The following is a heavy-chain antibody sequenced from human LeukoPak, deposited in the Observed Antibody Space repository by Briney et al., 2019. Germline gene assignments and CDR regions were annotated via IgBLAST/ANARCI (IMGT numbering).Heavy chain of an antibody. CDR1: GYTFTSYY. CDR2: INPSGGST. V-gene: IGHV1-46*01. D-gene: IGHD3-3*01. J-gene: IGHJ4*02. Sequence: ASVKVSCKASGYTFTSYYMHWVRQAPGQGLEWMGIINPSGGSTSYAQKFQGRVTMTRDTSTSTAYMELRSLRSDDTAVYYCARDSEHYDFWSGYYSDFDYWGQGTLVIVSS. CDR3: ARDSEHYDFWSGYYSDFDY.